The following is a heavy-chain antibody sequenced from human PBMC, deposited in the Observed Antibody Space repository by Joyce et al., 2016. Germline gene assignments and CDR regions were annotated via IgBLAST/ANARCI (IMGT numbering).Heavy chain of an antibody. J-gene: IGHJ4*02. CDR3: ARDLTGSGWYYFDH. D-gene: IGHD6-19*01. CDR1: GYTFTGFY. V-gene: IGHV1-46*01. Sequence: VHLVQSGAEVKEPGASVKVSCKASGYTFTGFYVHWVRQAPGQGLEWMGMINKMSGGTTYAQKCQGRVTLTRDTAANTHYMELTSLTSDDTAVFYCARDLTGSGWYYFDHWGQGTLVTVSS. CDR2: INKMSGGT.